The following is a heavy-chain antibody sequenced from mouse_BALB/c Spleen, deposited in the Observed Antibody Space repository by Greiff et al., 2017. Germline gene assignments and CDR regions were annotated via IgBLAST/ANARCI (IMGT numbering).Heavy chain of an antibody. D-gene: IGHD1-1*01. V-gene: IGHV3-6*02. CDR1: GYSITSGYY. Sequence: VQLQQSGPGLVKPSQSLSLTCSVTGYSITSGYYWNWIRQFPGNKLEWMGYISYDGSNNYNPSLKNRISITRDTSKNQFFLKLNSVTTEDTATYYCARDKDYGSSYGTMDYWGQGTSVTVSS. CDR3: ARDKDYGSSYGTMDY. J-gene: IGHJ4*01. CDR2: ISYDGSN.